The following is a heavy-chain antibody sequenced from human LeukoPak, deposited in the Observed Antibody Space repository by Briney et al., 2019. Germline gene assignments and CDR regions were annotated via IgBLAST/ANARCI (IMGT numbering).Heavy chain of an antibody. J-gene: IGHJ3*02. CDR1: GYTFTSYA. CDR3: ARGVIVEESDAFDI. Sequence: ASVKVSCKASGYTFTSYAMHWVRQAPGQRLEWMGWINAGNGNTKYSQEFQGRVTITRDTSASTAYMELSSLRSDDTAVYYCARGVIVEESDAFDIWGQGTMVTVSS. V-gene: IGHV1-3*01. CDR2: INAGNGNT. D-gene: IGHD3-22*01.